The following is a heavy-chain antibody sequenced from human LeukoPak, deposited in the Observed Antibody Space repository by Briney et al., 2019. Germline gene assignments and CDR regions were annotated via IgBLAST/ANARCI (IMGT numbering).Heavy chain of an antibody. CDR1: GGSFSGYY. CDR2: INHSGST. D-gene: IGHD1-14*01. V-gene: IGHV4-34*01. CDR3: ARGRGRSYFDY. Sequence: PSETLSLTCAVYGGSFSGYYWSWIRQPPGKGLEWIGEINHSGSTNYNPSLKSRVTISVDTSKNQFSLKLSSVTAADTAVYYCARGRGRSYFDYWGQGTPVTVSS. J-gene: IGHJ4*02.